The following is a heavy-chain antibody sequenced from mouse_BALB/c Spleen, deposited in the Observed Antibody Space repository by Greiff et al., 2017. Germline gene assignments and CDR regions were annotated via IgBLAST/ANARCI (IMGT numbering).Heavy chain of an antibody. J-gene: IGHJ1*01. V-gene: IGHV2-6-5*01. Sequence: VKLMESGPGLVAPSQSLSITCTVSGFSLTDYGVSWIRQPPGKGLEWLGVIWGGGSTYYNSALKSRLSISKDNSKSQVFLKMNSLQTDDTAMYYCAKHAIYYGYWYFDVWGAGTTVTVSS. CDR1: GFSLTDYG. CDR3: AKHAIYYGYWYFDV. CDR2: IWGGGST. D-gene: IGHD1-1*01.